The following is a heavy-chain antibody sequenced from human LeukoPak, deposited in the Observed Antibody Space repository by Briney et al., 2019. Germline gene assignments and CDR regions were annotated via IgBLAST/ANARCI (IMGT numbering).Heavy chain of an antibody. Sequence: GGSLRLSCAASGFTFSSYWMYWVRQAPGKGLEWVANIKQDGSEKYYVDSVKGRFTISRDDAKNSLYLQMNSLRAEDTAVYYCARGGGYDFWSGYSGPDYWGQGTLVTVSS. V-gene: IGHV3-7*01. CDR2: IKQDGSEK. CDR1: GFTFSSYW. J-gene: IGHJ4*02. CDR3: ARGGGYDFWSGYSGPDY. D-gene: IGHD3-3*01.